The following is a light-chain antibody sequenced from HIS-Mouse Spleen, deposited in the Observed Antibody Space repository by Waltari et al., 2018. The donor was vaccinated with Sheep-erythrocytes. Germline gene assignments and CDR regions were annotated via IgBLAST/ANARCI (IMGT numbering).Light chain of an antibody. CDR1: KLGDKY. CDR3: QAWDSSTAWNVV. V-gene: IGLV3-1*01. J-gene: IGLJ2*01. Sequence: SYELTQPPSVSVSPGQTASITCSGDKLGDKYASWYQQKPGKSPVLVIYQDSKRPSGIPERFSGSNSGNTATLTISGTQAMDEADYYCQAWDSSTAWNVVFGGGTKLTVL. CDR2: QDS.